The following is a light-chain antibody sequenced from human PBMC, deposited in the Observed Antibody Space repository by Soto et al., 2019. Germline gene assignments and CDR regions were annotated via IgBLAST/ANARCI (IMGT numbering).Light chain of an antibody. J-gene: IGKJ3*01. V-gene: IGKV3-20*01. CDR3: QQYGRSPFT. CDR2: GAS. CDR1: QSVSSN. Sequence: ELVMTQSPATLSVSPGERATLXXRASQSVSSNLAWYQQEPGQAPRIXIYGASSRATGVPDRFSASGSGTDFTLTISRLEPEDFAVYYCQQYGRSPFTFGPGTKVDI.